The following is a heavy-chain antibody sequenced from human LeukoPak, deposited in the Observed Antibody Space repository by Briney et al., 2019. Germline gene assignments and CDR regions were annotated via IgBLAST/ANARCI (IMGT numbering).Heavy chain of an antibody. CDR3: ARDGLDCSSTSCYLDY. J-gene: IGHJ4*02. Sequence: SETLSLTCAVSGGSISSGGYSWSWVRQPPGKGLEWIGYIYHSGSTYYNPSLKSRVTISVDRSKNQFSLKLSSVTAADTAVYYCARDGLDCSSTSCYLDYWGQGTLVTVSS. V-gene: IGHV4-30-2*01. D-gene: IGHD2-2*01. CDR1: GGSISSGGYS. CDR2: IYHSGST.